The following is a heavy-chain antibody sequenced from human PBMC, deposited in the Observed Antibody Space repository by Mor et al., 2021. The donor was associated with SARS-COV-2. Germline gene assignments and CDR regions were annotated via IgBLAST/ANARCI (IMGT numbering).Heavy chain of an antibody. J-gene: IGHJ6*01. Sequence: SSYAMHWVRQAPGKGLEWVAVISYDGSNKYYADSVKGRFTISRDNSKNTLYLQMNSLRAEDTAVYYCARDRRDRDYYYAMDVW. CDR2: ISYDGSNK. V-gene: IGHV3-30*01. D-gene: IGHD2-15*01. CDR3: ARDRRDRDYYYAMDV. CDR1: SSYA.